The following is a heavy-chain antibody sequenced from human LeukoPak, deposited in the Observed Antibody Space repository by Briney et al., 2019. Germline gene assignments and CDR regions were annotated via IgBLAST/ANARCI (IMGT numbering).Heavy chain of an antibody. V-gene: IGHV1-69*13. J-gene: IGHJ4*02. D-gene: IGHD3-22*01. CDR3: ARDWYYYDSSGYYYALRY. CDR1: GGAFSSYA. CDR2: IIPIFGTA. Sequence: SVKVSCKASGGAFSSYAISWVRQAPGQGLEWMGGIIPIFGTANYAQKFQGRVTITADESTSTAYMELSSLRSEDTAVYYCARDWYYYDSSGYYYALRYWGQGTLVTVSS.